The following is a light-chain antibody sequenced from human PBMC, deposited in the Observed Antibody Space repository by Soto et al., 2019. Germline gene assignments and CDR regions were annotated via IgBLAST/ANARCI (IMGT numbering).Light chain of an antibody. CDR1: QSVSNN. Sequence: IVVTQSPATLSVSPGERATLSCRASQSVSNNLAWYQQKPGQAPRLLIYGPSTRATDIPARFSGSGSGTEFTLTISSLQSEDFAVYYCQQYNNWPLSFGGGAKVEIK. CDR2: GPS. CDR3: QQYNNWPLS. J-gene: IGKJ4*01. V-gene: IGKV3-15*01.